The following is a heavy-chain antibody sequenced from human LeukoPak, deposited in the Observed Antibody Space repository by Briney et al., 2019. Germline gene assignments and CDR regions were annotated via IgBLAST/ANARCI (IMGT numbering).Heavy chain of an antibody. Sequence: PSETLSLTCAVYGGSFSGYYWSWIRQPPGKGLGWIGEIDHSGSTNYNPSLKSRVTISVDTSKNQFSLKLSSVTAADTAVYYCARGRRSYYDYWGQGTLVTVSS. CDR2: IDHSGST. V-gene: IGHV4-34*01. J-gene: IGHJ4*02. CDR1: GGSFSGYY. CDR3: ARGRRSYYDY.